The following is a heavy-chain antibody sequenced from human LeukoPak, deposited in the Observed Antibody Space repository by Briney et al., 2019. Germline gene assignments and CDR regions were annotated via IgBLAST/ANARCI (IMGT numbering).Heavy chain of an antibody. CDR1: GFTVSTNY. J-gene: IGHJ4*02. CDR2: IYSGGST. D-gene: IGHD6-13*01. Sequence: GGSLRLSCAASGFTVSTNYMTWVCQAPGKGLEWVSVIYSGGSTYYSDSVKGRFTISRDNSKNTLYLQLNNLRAEDTAVYYCARASIAAAGYYFDYWGQGTLVTVSS. V-gene: IGHV3-53*01. CDR3: ARASIAAAGYYFDY.